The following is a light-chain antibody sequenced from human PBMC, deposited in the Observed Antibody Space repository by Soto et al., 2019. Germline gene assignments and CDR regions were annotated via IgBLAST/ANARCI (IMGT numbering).Light chain of an antibody. CDR2: GGS. Sequence: VMTQSPATLSVSPGERATLSCWASETVATNLAWYQQKPGQAPRLLISGGSTRAAGISDRFRGSGSGTEFTLTISSLRSEDSAIYYCQQYFEWPPMTFGQGTKVEI. J-gene: IGKJ1*01. CDR3: QQYFEWPPMT. V-gene: IGKV3-15*01. CDR1: ETVATN.